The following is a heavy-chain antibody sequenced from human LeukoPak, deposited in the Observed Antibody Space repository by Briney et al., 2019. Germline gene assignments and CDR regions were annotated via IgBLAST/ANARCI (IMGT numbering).Heavy chain of an antibody. Sequence: GGSLRLSCVVSGFTFSSYAMNWVRQAPGKGLEWVSYISSSGRTKYYADSVKGRFTISRDNAKNSLYLQMNSLRAEDTAVYYCARGKWEPLDYWGQGTLVTVSS. CDR2: ISSSGRTK. V-gene: IGHV3-48*03. CDR1: GFTFSSYA. J-gene: IGHJ4*02. CDR3: ARGKWEPLDY. D-gene: IGHD1-26*01.